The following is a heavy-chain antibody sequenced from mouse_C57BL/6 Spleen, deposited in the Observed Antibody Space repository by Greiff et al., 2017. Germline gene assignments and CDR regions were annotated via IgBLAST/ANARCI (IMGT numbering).Heavy chain of an antibody. CDR1: GYTFTSYG. J-gene: IGHJ1*03. CDR2: IYPRSGNT. D-gene: IGHD1-1*01. CDR3: ARDVTTVVATRYFDV. V-gene: IGHV1-81*01. Sequence: QVQLKQSGAELARPGASVKLSCKASGYTFTSYGISWVKQRTGQGLEWIGEIYPRSGNTYYNEKFKGKATLTADKSSSTAYMELRSLTSEDSAVYFCARDVTTVVATRYFDVWGTGTTVTVSS.